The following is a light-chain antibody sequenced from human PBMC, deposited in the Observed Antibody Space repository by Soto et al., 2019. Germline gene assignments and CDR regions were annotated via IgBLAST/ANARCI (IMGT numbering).Light chain of an antibody. CDR3: HQRQYWPPIT. CDR2: DAS. J-gene: IGKJ5*01. Sequence: EIVLTQSPGTLSLSPGERATLSYRTSLSVSVYLDWYQQKPGQAPRLLISDASNRATGIPARFSGSGSGTDFTLTISSLEPEDFAVYYCHQRQYWPPITFGQGTRLEI. V-gene: IGKV3-11*01. CDR1: LSVSVY.